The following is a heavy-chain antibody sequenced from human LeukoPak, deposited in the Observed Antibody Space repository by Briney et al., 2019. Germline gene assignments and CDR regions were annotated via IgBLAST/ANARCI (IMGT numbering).Heavy chain of an antibody. J-gene: IGHJ6*03. CDR1: GFTFDDYG. CDR2: INWNGGST. V-gene: IGHV3-20*04. CDR3: ARVQVSRRYSYYYLDV. D-gene: IGHD4-11*01. Sequence: GGSLRLSCAASGFTFDDYGMSWVRQAPGKGLEWVSGINWNGGSTGYADSVKGRFTISRDNAKNSLYLQMNSLRAEDTALYYCARVQVSRRYSYYYLDVWGKGNTVTVSS.